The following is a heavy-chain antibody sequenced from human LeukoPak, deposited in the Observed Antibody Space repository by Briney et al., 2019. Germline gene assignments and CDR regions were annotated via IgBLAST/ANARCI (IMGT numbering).Heavy chain of an antibody. D-gene: IGHD6-13*01. Sequence: PGGSLRLSCAASGFTFDDYGMSWGRQAPGKGLEGGSGINWTGGSTGYADSVKGRFTISRDNAKNSLYLQMNSLRAEDTALYYCARDPEAAADYWGQGTLVTVSS. CDR2: INWTGGST. J-gene: IGHJ4*02. CDR3: ARDPEAAADY. CDR1: GFTFDDYG. V-gene: IGHV3-20*04.